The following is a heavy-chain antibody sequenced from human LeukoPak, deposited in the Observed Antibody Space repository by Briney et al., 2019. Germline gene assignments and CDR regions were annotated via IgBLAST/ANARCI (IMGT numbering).Heavy chain of an antibody. CDR1: GFTFSSYE. CDR2: SSSGGSAI. D-gene: IGHD6-19*01. J-gene: IGHJ4*02. Sequence: PGGSLRLSCAASGFTFSSYEMNWVRQAPGKGLEWVSYSSSGGSAIYYADSVKGRFTISRDNAKNSLYLQMNSLRAEDTAVYYCVGDPSVAGDDYWGQGTLVTVSS. CDR3: VGDPSVAGDDY. V-gene: IGHV3-48*03.